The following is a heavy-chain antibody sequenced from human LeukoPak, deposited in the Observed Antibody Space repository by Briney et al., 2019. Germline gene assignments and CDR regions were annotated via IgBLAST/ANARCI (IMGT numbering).Heavy chain of an antibody. V-gene: IGHV4-30-2*01. J-gene: IGHJ4*02. D-gene: IGHD2-21*01. Sequence: PSQTLSLTCAVSGGSISSGGYSWSWIRRPPGKGLEWIGYIYHSGSTYYNPSLKSRVTISVDRSKNQFSLKLSSVTAADTAVYYCARSRWGYYPDYWGQGTLVTVSS. CDR3: ARSRWGYYPDY. CDR2: IYHSGST. CDR1: GGSISSGGYS.